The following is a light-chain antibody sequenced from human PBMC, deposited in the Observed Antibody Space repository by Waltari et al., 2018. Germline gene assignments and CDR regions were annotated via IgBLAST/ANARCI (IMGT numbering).Light chain of an antibody. J-gene: IGKJ3*01. CDR3: QQYTYWPFT. Sequence: EIVVTQSPATLSASPGDRATLSCRASQNVKNNVAWYQQKPGQAPRLVIYGASTGATGVPARFSGGGSGTEFTLTISSVQSEDFAVYYCQQYTYWPFTFGPGTKVDIK. V-gene: IGKV3-15*01. CDR1: QNVKNN. CDR2: GAS.